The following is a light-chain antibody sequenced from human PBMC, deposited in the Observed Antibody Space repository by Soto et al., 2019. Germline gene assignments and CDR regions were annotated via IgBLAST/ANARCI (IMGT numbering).Light chain of an antibody. CDR1: RGVTSSY. CDR2: GLS. CDR3: QHYGNSPTLYT. Sequence: EFVLTQSPGSLSSSPGERATISCRASRGVTSSYLAWYPQKPGQAPRLLIYGLSSRATGIPDRLSGSGSGTDLTFTISSLEPEDVAFDYCQHYGNSPTLYTFGQGTKLEIK. V-gene: IGKV3-20*01. J-gene: IGKJ2*01.